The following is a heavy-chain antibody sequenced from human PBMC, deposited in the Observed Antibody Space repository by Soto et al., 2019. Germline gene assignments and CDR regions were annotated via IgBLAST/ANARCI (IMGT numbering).Heavy chain of an antibody. J-gene: IGHJ3*02. Sequence: SETLSLTCTVSGGSISSYYWSWIRQPPGKGLEWIGYIYYSGSTNYNPSLKSRVTISVDTSKNQFSLKLSSVTAADTAVYYCARVLGYCSSTRCFKISSAFEIWGQGTMVTVSS. CDR1: GGSISSYY. D-gene: IGHD2-2*01. CDR3: ARVLGYCSSTRCFKISSAFEI. V-gene: IGHV4-59*01. CDR2: IYYSGST.